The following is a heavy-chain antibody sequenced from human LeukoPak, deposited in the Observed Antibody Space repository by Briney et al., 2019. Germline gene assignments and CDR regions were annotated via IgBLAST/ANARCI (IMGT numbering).Heavy chain of an antibody. V-gene: IGHV3-7*01. J-gene: IGHJ5*02. CDR3: AKDLTHYYDSNWFDP. Sequence: RGSLRPSCAASGFTFSNYWMSWVRQPPGKGLEWVANIKQDGSEKYYVDSVKGRFTISRDNAKNSLYLQMNSLRAEDTAVYYCAKDLTHYYDSNWFDPWGQGTLVTVSS. CDR1: GFTFSNYW. D-gene: IGHD3-22*01. CDR2: IKQDGSEK.